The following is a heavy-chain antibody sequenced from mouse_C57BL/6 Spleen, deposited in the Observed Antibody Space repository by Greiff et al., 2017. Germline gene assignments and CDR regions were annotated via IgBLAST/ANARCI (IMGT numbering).Heavy chain of an antibody. Sequence: EVQGVESGGGLVKPGGSLKLSCAASGFTFSDYGMHWVRQAPEKGLEWVAYISSGSSTIYYADTVKGRFTISRDNAKNTLFLQMTSLRSEDTAMYYCARPDYDRGGHWYFDVWGTGTTVTVSS. CDR1: GFTFSDYG. D-gene: IGHD2-4*01. CDR2: ISSGSSTI. J-gene: IGHJ1*03. V-gene: IGHV5-17*01. CDR3: ARPDYDRGGHWYFDV.